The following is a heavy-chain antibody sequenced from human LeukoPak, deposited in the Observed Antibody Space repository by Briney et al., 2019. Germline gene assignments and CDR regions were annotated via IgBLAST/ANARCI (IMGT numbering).Heavy chain of an antibody. Sequence: ASVKVSCKASGYTFTGYYMHWVRQAPGQGLEWMGWINPNSGGTNYAQKFQGRVTMTRDTSISTAYMELSRLRSDDTAVYYCARETNYDSWSGYYWGQGTLVTVSS. CDR3: ARETNYDSWSGYY. V-gene: IGHV1-2*02. CDR1: GYTFTGYY. CDR2: INPNSGGT. J-gene: IGHJ4*02. D-gene: IGHD3-3*01.